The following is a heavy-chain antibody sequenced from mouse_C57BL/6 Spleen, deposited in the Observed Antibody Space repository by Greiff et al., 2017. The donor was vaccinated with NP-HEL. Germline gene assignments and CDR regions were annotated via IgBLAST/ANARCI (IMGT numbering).Heavy chain of an antibody. Sequence: QVQLQQSGAELARPGASVKLSCKASGYTFTSYGISWVKQRTGQGLEWIGEIYPRSGNTYYNEKFKGKATRTADKSSSTAYMELRSLTSEDSAVYFCARGSSGYDFDYWGQGTTLTVSS. V-gene: IGHV1-81*01. CDR1: GYTFTSYG. D-gene: IGHD3-2*02. CDR3: ARGSSGYDFDY. J-gene: IGHJ2*01. CDR2: IYPRSGNT.